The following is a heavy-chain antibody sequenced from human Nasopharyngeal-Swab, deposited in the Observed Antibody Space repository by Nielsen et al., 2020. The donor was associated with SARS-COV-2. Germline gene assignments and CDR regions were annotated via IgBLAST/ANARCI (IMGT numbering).Heavy chain of an antibody. Sequence: ASVKVSCKASGYTFTSYYMHWVRQAPGQGLEWMGIINPSGGSTSYAKKFQGRVTMTRDTSTSTVYMELSSLRSEDTAVYYCARGIVVVPAASDYGMDVWGQGTTVTVSS. D-gene: IGHD2-2*01. CDR1: GYTFTSYY. CDR2: INPSGGST. V-gene: IGHV1-46*01. J-gene: IGHJ6*02. CDR3: ARGIVVVPAASDYGMDV.